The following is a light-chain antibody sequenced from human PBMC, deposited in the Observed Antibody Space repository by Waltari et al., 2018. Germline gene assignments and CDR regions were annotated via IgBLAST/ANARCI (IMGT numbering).Light chain of an antibody. Sequence: QSVVTQPPSASGTPGQRVTIPCPGRSSNFGGNNVNWYQVPPGTAPKLLSHSNNVRPSGVPDRFSASKSGTSASLAINGLQSDDEADYYCASWDDSLSGWVFGGGTHLTVL. J-gene: IGLJ3*02. V-gene: IGLV1-44*01. CDR2: SNN. CDR1: SSNFGGNN. CDR3: ASWDDSLSGWV.